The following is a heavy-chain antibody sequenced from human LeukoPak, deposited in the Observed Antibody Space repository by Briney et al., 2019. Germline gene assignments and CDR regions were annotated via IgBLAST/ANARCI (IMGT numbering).Heavy chain of an antibody. CDR3: GARRVGPPRPLDY. Sequence: SETLSLTCTVSSGSISSSSYYWGWIRQPPGKGLEWIGNINSGGSTYYNVALESRVTISVDTSKNQFSLRLSSVTAADTAVYFCGARRVGPPRPLDYWDQGTLVTVSS. V-gene: IGHV4-39*01. D-gene: IGHD6-6*01. CDR2: INSGGST. J-gene: IGHJ4*01. CDR1: SGSISSSSYY.